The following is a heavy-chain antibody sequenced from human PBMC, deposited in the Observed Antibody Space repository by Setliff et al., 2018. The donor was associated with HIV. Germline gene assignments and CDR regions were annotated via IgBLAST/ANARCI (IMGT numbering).Heavy chain of an antibody. CDR3: ARRWGIRGYSS. Sequence: SETLSLTCTVSGGSISSGNYYWSWIRQPAGKGLEWIGRIYTSGSTNYNPSLKSRVTISVDTSKNQFSLKLYSVTAADTSVYYCARRWGIRGYSSWGQGTLVTVS. CDR2: IYTSGST. CDR1: GGSISSGNYY. V-gene: IGHV4-61*02. D-gene: IGHD5-18*01. J-gene: IGHJ5*02.